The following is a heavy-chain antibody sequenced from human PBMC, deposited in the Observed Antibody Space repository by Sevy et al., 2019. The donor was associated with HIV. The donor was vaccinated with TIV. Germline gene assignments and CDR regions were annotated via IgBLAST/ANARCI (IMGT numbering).Heavy chain of an antibody. V-gene: IGHV3-30*18. CDR1: GFTFSSYG. Sequence: GGSLRLSCAASGFTFSSYGMHWVRQAPGKGLEWVAVISYDGSNKNYADSVKGRFTISRDNSKNTLYLQMNSLRAEDTDVYYCEKSIRDYYYGMDVWGQGTTVTVSS. CDR3: EKSIRDYYYGMDV. J-gene: IGHJ6*02. D-gene: IGHD3-9*01. CDR2: ISYDGSNK.